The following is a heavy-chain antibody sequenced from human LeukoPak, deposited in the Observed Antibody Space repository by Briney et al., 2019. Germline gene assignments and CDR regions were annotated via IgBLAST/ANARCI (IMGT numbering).Heavy chain of an antibody. D-gene: IGHD6-6*01. CDR2: ISSSSSYI. Sequence: GRCVSLSCASSVFTYRSYYMNWVRQARGRGREWVSSISSSSSYIYYADSVGGRFTISRHNAKNSLYLQMNSLRAEDTAVYYCARDKGIAARPADYWGQGTLVTVSS. J-gene: IGHJ4*02. CDR3: ARDKGIAARPADY. CDR1: VFTYRSYY. V-gene: IGHV3-21*01.